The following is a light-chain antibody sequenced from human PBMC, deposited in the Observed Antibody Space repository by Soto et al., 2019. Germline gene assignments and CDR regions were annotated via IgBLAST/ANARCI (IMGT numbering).Light chain of an antibody. CDR3: CSSGGSPTYV. CDR2: EVN. V-gene: IGLV2-23*02. CDR1: SSDVGAYNY. J-gene: IGLJ1*01. Sequence: QSVLTQPASVSGSPGQSITISCTGTSSDVGAYNYVSWYQQPPGKAPKLIIFEVNKRPSGVSNRFSGSKSGDTASLTISGLKVEDEADYYCCSSGGSPTYVFGTGTKVTVL.